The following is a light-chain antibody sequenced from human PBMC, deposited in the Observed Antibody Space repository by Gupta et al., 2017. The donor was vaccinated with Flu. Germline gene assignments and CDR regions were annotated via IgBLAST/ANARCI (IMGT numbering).Light chain of an antibody. CDR1: QTISSY. CDR3: QHSGT. J-gene: IGKJ3*01. CDR2: AAS. Sequence: DIQMTQSPSSLSASIGDRVTITCRTSQTISSYLNWYQQKPGKAPKVLIYAASVLQSGVPARFSGSGSGTDFTRTSSSLQPEDFATCYCQHSGTFGPGTKVDI. V-gene: IGKV1-39*01.